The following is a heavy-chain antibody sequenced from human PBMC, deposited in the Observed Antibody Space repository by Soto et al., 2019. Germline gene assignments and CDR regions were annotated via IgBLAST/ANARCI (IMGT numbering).Heavy chain of an antibody. CDR3: ARAVAVAADFDY. J-gene: IGHJ4*02. D-gene: IGHD6-19*01. Sequence: XSVKVSCEASGCTFTGYAMHWVRQAPGQRLEWMGWIXAGHGXQHYSQKCQGXXAIARDTXXSTDYMELRRLRSEVTAVYYCARAVAVAADFDYWGQGTLVTVSS. CDR2: IXAGHGXQ. CDR1: GCTFTGYA. V-gene: IGHV1-3*01.